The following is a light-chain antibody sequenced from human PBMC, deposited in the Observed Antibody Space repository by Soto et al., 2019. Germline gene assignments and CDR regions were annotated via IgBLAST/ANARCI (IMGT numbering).Light chain of an antibody. CDR2: GVS. CDR1: QSVRNN. Sequence: EIVLTQSPGTLSVSPGERATLLCRASQSVRNNLAWYQQKPGQAPRLLIYGVSTRATGVPARFSGSGSGTDFTLTISSLQPEDFAVYYCHQYDNWWTFGQGTKVDIK. CDR3: HQYDNWWT. V-gene: IGKV3-15*01. J-gene: IGKJ1*01.